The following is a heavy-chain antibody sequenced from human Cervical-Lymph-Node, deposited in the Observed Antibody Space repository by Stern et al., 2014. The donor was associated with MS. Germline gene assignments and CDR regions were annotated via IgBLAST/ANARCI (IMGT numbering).Heavy chain of an antibody. J-gene: IGHJ6*02. V-gene: IGHV1-69*01. D-gene: IGHD3-10*01. Sequence: VQLVQSGAEVKKPGSSVRVSCKTSGGTFSSYAISWVRQAPGQGLEWMGGIIPIFGAAKYAQKFQGRVTITADDSTSTSYMEVTSLRSEDTAVYYCASSVGELTPEAVWGQGTTVSVFS. CDR2: IIPIFGAA. CDR1: GGTFSSYA. CDR3: ASSVGELTPEAV.